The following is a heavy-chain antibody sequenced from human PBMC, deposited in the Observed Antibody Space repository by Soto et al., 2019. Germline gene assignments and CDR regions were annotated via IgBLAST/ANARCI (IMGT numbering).Heavy chain of an antibody. V-gene: IGHV4-59*01. J-gene: IGHJ6*02. CDR3: ARSGNTALAYYYYGMDV. CDR1: GGSISTYY. D-gene: IGHD5-18*01. Sequence: PSETLSLTCTVSGGSISTYYWSWIRQPPGKGLEWIGYIYKSGSASYNPSLKPRVTISVDTSKNQFSLNLSSVTAADTAVYYCARSGNTALAYYYYGMDVWGQGTTVTVSS. CDR2: IYKSGSA.